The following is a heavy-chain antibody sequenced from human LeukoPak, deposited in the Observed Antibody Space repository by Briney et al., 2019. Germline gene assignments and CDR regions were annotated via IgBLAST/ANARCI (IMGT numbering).Heavy chain of an antibody. D-gene: IGHD3-10*01. CDR2: ISMSSSYI. V-gene: IGHV3-21*01. CDR1: GFTFSSFG. J-gene: IGHJ4*02. CDR3: ARDRVSMVRGVTALDY. Sequence: PGGSLRLSCAASGFTFSSFGMNWVRQAPGKGLEWVSSISMSSSYIYYADSVKGRFTISRDNAKNSLYLQMYSLRAEDTAVYYCARDRVSMVRGVTALDYWGQGTLVTVSS.